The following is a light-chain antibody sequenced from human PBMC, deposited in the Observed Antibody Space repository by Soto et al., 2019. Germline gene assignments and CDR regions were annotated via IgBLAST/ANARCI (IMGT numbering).Light chain of an antibody. J-gene: IGKJ3*01. V-gene: IGKV1-5*01. Sequence: DIQMTQSPSTLSAFVGDRVTITCRASQSISSWLAWYQQKPGKAPKLLIYDASSLESGVPSRFSGSGSGTEFTLTISSLQPDDFATYYCQQYNSYSFTFGPGTKVDNK. CDR1: QSISSW. CDR2: DAS. CDR3: QQYNSYSFT.